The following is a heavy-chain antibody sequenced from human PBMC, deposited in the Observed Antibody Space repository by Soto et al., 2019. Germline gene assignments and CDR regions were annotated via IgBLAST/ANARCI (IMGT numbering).Heavy chain of an antibody. Sequence: SETLSLTCAVYGGSFSGYYWSWIRQPPGKGLEWIGEINHSGSTNYNPSLKSRVTISVDTSKNQFSLKLSSVTAADTAVYYCARGPRGETVTTHCVFDYWGQGTLVTVSS. CDR1: GGSFSGYY. V-gene: IGHV4-34*01. J-gene: IGHJ4*02. D-gene: IGHD4-4*01. CDR2: INHSGST. CDR3: ARGPRGETVTTHCVFDY.